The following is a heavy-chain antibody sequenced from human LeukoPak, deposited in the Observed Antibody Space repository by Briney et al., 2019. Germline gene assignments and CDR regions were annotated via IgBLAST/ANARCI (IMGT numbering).Heavy chain of an antibody. Sequence: SETLSLTCTISGDSISSYYWSWIRQPPGKGLEWIGYIYYSGSTNYNPSLKSRVTILVDTSKNQFSLRLSSVTAADTAVYYCARSGGDRVEMPTIIDYWGQGTLVTVSS. CDR2: IYYSGST. V-gene: IGHV4-59*01. D-gene: IGHD5-24*01. CDR1: GDSISSYY. J-gene: IGHJ4*02. CDR3: ARSGGDRVEMPTIIDY.